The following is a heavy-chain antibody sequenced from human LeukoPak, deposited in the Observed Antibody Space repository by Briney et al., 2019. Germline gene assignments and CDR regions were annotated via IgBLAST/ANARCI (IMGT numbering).Heavy chain of an antibody. V-gene: IGHV3-48*03. D-gene: IGHD5-18*01. Sequence: GGSLRLSCAASGFTFSSYEMNWVRQAPGKGLEWVSYISSSGSSIYYADSVKGRFTISRDNAKTSLYLQMNSLRAEDTAVYYCARDLSGVAGYTYGRGIDYWGQGTLVTVSS. J-gene: IGHJ4*02. CDR1: GFTFSSYE. CDR3: ARDLSGVAGYTYGRGIDY. CDR2: ISSSGSSI.